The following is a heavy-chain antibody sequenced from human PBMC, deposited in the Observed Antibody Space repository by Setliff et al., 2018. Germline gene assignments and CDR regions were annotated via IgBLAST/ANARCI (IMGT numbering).Heavy chain of an antibody. CDR1: GYTFANYG. Sequence: ASVKVSCKASGYTFANYGLHWVRQAPGQRLEWMGWINAGNGDTKFSQKFQDTITMTADTSASTAYTELSSLRSEDTAVYYCARGRSTYFIDVWGKGTTVTVSS. CDR3: ARGRSTYFIDV. V-gene: IGHV1-3*01. J-gene: IGHJ6*03. CDR2: INAGNGDT.